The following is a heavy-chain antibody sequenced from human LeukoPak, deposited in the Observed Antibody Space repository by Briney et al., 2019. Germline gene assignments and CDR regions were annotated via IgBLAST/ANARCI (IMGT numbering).Heavy chain of an antibody. CDR2: INHSGST. CDR1: GGSFSGYY. CDR3: AREAWGSYRYGLDY. V-gene: IGHV4-34*01. J-gene: IGHJ4*02. D-gene: IGHD3-16*02. Sequence: SETLSLTCAVYGGSFSGYYWSWIRQPPGKGLEWIGEINHSGSTNYNSSLKSRVTISVDTSKNQFSLKLSSVTAADTAVYYCAREAWGSYRYGLDYWGQGTLVTVSS.